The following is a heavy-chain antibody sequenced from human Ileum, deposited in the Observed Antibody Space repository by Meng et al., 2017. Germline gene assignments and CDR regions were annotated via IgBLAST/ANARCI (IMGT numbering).Heavy chain of an antibody. D-gene: IGHD4-17*01. CDR1: GFNFSDHY. Sequence: EGHLVASGGVLYQPGVSLRLSCAASGFNFSDHYREWVRQAPGKGLEWIGRSRNKAQSYIIEYAASVQGRFTISRDFSKNSLDLQMNSLKIDDTAVYYCASRHYGEKDHWGQGTLVTVSS. CDR3: ASRHYGEKDH. V-gene: IGHV3-72*01. CDR2: SRNKAQSYII. J-gene: IGHJ4*02.